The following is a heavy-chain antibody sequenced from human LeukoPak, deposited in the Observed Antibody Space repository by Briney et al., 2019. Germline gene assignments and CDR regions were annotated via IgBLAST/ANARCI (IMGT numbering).Heavy chain of an antibody. J-gene: IGHJ5*01. V-gene: IGHV3-48*03. CDR1: GLTFSRYE. D-gene: IGHD3-16*02. Sequence: GGSLRLSCAASGLTFSRYELNWVRQAQGKGLEWVSYISGSGDSTYYADSVKGRFTISRDNAKNKLYPQMNGLTADDTAVYFCARDRDIYDYVWGSYRSRNWFDSWGQGTLVTVSS. CDR2: ISGSGDST. CDR3: ARDRDIYDYVWGSYRSRNWFDS.